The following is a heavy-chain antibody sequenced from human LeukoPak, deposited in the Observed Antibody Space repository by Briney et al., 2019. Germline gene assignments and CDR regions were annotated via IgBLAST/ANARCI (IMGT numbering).Heavy chain of an antibody. Sequence: GGSLRLSCAASGFTFSSYAMSWVRQAPGKGLEWVSAISGSGGSTYYGDSVKGRFTISRHNAKNSLYLQMNSLRAEDTAVYYCARFEMGADYYYMDVWGKGTTVTVSS. CDR2: ISGSGGST. D-gene: IGHD3-16*01. CDR3: ARFEMGADYYYMDV. J-gene: IGHJ6*03. CDR1: GFTFSSYA. V-gene: IGHV3-23*01.